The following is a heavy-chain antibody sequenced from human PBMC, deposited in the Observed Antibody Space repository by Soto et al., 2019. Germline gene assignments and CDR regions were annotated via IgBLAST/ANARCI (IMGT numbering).Heavy chain of an antibody. J-gene: IGHJ4*02. CDR3: ASDGEAGYNYYLDY. V-gene: IGHV1-69*12. Sequence: QVQLVQSGAEVKKPGSSVKVSCKASGGTFSSYAISWVRQAPGQGLEWMGGIIPIFGTANYAQKFQGRVTITADESPSTDYMELSSMRSDDTAVYYCASDGEAGYNYYLDYWGQGTLVTVSS. CDR1: GGTFSSYA. CDR2: IIPIFGTA. D-gene: IGHD5-12*01.